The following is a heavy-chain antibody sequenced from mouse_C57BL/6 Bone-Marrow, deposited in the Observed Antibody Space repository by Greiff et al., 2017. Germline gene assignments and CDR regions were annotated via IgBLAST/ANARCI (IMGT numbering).Heavy chain of an antibody. J-gene: IGHJ2*01. CDR1: GYTFTTYP. CDR3: ANYDYGEGYFDY. CDR2: FHPYNDDT. V-gene: IGHV1-47*01. Sequence: VQLQQSGAELVQPGASVKMSCKASGYTFTTYPIEWMQQTPGKSLEWIGNFHPYNDDTKYNEKFKGKATLTVEKSSSTVYLQLSRLTSDDSAVYYCANYDYGEGYFDYWGQGTTLTVSS. D-gene: IGHD2-4*01.